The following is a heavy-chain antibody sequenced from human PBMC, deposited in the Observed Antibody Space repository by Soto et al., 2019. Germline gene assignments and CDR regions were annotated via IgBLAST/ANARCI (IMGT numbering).Heavy chain of an antibody. CDR1: GFTLSGYA. CDR3: ARRARPDFYYMDV. V-gene: IGHV3-64*01. D-gene: IGHD6-6*01. Sequence: EVQLAESGGGLAQPGGSLRLSCAASGFTLSGYAMDWVRQAPGKGLEYVSGISSNGVGTYYAISVQGRFTISRDNSKNTVYLQMGSLIPEDMAVYYCARRARPDFYYMDVWGKGTTVTVSS. J-gene: IGHJ6*03. CDR2: ISSNGVGT.